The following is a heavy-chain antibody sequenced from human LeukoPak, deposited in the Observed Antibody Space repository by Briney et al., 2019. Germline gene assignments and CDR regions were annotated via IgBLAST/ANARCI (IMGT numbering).Heavy chain of an antibody. J-gene: IGHJ4*02. Sequence: GGSLRLSCAASGFTFSSYAMSWVRQAPGKGLEWVSAISGSGGSTYYADSVKGRFTISRDNSKNTLYLQMDRLRAEDTAVYYCARGQNYYVNTFLDYWGQGTLVTVSS. CDR3: ARGQNYYVNTFLDY. CDR2: ISGSGGST. V-gene: IGHV3-23*01. D-gene: IGHD3-10*02. CDR1: GFTFSSYA.